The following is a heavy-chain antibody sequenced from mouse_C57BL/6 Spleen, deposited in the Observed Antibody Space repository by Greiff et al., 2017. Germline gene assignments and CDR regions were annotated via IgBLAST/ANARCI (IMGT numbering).Heavy chain of an antibody. Sequence: EVQLQESGAELVKPGASVKLSCTASGFNIKDYYMHWVKQRTEQGLEWIGRIDPEDGETKYAPKFQGKATITADTSSNTAYLQLSSLTSEDTAVYYCARSFITTVVDGWFAYWGQGTLVTVSA. V-gene: IGHV14-2*01. CDR1: GFNIKDYY. CDR2: IDPEDGET. J-gene: IGHJ3*01. D-gene: IGHD1-1*01. CDR3: ARSFITTVVDGWFAY.